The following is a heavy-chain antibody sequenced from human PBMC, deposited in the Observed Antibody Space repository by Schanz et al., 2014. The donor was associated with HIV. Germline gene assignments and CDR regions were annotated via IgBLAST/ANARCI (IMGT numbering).Heavy chain of an antibody. CDR1: GGSLSPYY. V-gene: IGHV4-34*02. Sequence: QVQLQQWGAGLLKPSETLSLRCAVFGGSLSPYYWSWIRQSPGKGPEWIGEISHGGSPNYNPSLESRVPISIDTSKNQFSLNWRSVTAADTAVYYCARAERFGELLPNYFDSWGQGTLVTVSS. D-gene: IGHD3-10*01. J-gene: IGHJ4*02. CDR3: ARAERFGELLPNYFDS. CDR2: ISHGGSP.